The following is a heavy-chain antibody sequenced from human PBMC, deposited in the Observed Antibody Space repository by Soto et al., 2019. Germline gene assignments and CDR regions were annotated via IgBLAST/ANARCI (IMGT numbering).Heavy chain of an antibody. CDR2: ITGGGDST. Sequence: PGGSLRLSCVASGFTFSSYAMSWVRQAPGKGLEWVSSITGGGDSTYSADSVKGRFTVSRDNSENTLFLQMSSLRAEDTAIYYFARPRTGGARGQLDSWGQGTLVTVSS. V-gene: IGHV3-23*01. CDR3: ARPRTGGARGQLDS. J-gene: IGHJ4*02. CDR1: GFTFSSYA. D-gene: IGHD7-27*01.